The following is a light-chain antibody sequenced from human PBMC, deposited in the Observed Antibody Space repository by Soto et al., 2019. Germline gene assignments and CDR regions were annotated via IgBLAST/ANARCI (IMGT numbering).Light chain of an antibody. J-gene: IGKJ2*01. CDR3: QQYESTPPT. V-gene: IGKV4-1*01. CDR1: QSVLSSSNNKNY. CDR2: WAS. Sequence: DIVMTQSPDSLAVSLGERATINCKSSQSVLSSSNNKNYLAWYQQRPGQPPKLPIYWASTRESGVPDRFSGSGSGTDFTLTITSLQAEEVAVYYCQQYESTPPTFGQGTKLEIK.